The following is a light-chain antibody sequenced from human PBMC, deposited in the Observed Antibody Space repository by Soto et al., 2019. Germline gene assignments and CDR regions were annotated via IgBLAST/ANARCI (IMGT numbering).Light chain of an antibody. CDR3: LQYYHWST. CDR1: QSISIK. J-gene: IGKJ2*01. V-gene: IGKV3D-15*01. Sequence: EIVMTQSPATLSVSPGERATLSCRASQSISIKVAWYQQKPGQAPRLLIYGASTRATGIPARFSGSGSGTEFALTLSSLQSEDSAVYCCLQYYHWSTFGQGTKLEIK. CDR2: GAS.